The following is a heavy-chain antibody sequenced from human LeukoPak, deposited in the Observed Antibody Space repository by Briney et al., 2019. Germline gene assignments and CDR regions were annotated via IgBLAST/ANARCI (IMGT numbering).Heavy chain of an antibody. J-gene: IGHJ6*02. Sequence: GGSLRLSCAASGFAFSNYAMSWVRQAPDKGLEWVSVISGSGTDTYYADSVKGRFTVSRDNSKSILYLQLNSLRADDTATYYCAKGKDRYYYHGVDVWGQGTTVTVSS. CDR2: ISGSGTDT. D-gene: IGHD1-14*01. V-gene: IGHV3-23*01. CDR1: GFAFSNYA. CDR3: AKGKDRYYYHGVDV.